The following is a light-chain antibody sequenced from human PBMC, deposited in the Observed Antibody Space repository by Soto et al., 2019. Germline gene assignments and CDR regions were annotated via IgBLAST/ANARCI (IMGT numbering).Light chain of an antibody. CDR3: QHYNNWPYT. CDR1: QSVSTN. V-gene: IGKV3-15*01. J-gene: IGKJ2*01. Sequence: EIVMTQSPDTLSVSPGERATLSCRASQSVSTNLAWYQQKPGQAPRLLIYGASNRATGLPARFSGSGSGTEFTLTITSLQSEDFAVYHCQHYNNWPYTFGQGPKLEIK. CDR2: GAS.